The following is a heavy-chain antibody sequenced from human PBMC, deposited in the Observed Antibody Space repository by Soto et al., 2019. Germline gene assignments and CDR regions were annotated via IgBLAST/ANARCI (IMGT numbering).Heavy chain of an antibody. CDR2: IYYSGRT. V-gene: IGHV4-59*01. J-gene: IGHJ5*02. CDR1: GGSISSYY. Sequence: QVQLQESGPGLVKPSETLSLTCTVSGGSISSYYWCWIRQPPGKGLEWIGYIYYSGRTNYNPSLKSRVTISVDTSKNQFSLKLTSVAAADTAVYYCARGGGFEESWGQGTLVTVSS. CDR3: ARGGGFEES. D-gene: IGHD3-10*01.